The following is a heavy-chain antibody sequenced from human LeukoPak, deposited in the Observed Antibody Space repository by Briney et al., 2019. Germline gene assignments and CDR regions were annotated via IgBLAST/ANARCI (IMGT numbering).Heavy chain of an antibody. V-gene: IGHV4-39*07. Sequence: SETLSLTCTVSGGSITSSSYHWGWIRQPPGKGLEWIGSIYHSGRTYYNPPLQSRVTISVDTSKNQFSLKLSSVTAADTAVYYCARDKENWNDERYFDYWGQGILVTVSS. CDR1: GGSITSSSYH. J-gene: IGHJ4*02. D-gene: IGHD1-1*01. CDR2: IYHSGRT. CDR3: ARDKENWNDERYFDY.